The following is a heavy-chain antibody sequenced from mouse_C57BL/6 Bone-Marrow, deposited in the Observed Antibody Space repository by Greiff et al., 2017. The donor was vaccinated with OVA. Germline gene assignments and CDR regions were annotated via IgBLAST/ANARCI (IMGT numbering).Heavy chain of an antibody. V-gene: IGHV1-5*01. CDR1: GYTFTSYW. Sequence: EVQLQQSGTVLARPGASVKMSCKTSGYTFTSYWMHWVKQRPGQGLEWIGAIYPGNSDTSYNQKFKGKAKLTAVTSASTAYMELSSLTNEDSAVYYCTSYSNDLYYFDYWGQGTTLTVSS. CDR3: TSYSNDLYYFDY. J-gene: IGHJ2*01. D-gene: IGHD2-12*01. CDR2: IYPGNSDT.